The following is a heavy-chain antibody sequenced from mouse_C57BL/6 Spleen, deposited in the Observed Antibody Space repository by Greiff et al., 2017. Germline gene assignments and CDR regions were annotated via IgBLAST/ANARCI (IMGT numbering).Heavy chain of an antibody. Sequence: VQLQQPGAELVKPGASVKLSCKASGYTFTSYWMHWVKQRPGPGLEWIGMIHPNSGSPNYNEKFKSKATLTVDKSSSTAFMLLSSLTSEDSAFYYCARGPLYPRTDYWGQGTTLTGSS. V-gene: IGHV1-64*01. CDR1: GYTFTSYW. CDR2: IHPNSGSP. CDR3: ARGPLYPRTDY. J-gene: IGHJ2*01. D-gene: IGHD2-1*01.